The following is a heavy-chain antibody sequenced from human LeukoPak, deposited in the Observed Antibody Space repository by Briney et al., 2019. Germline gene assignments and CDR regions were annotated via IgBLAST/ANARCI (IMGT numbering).Heavy chain of an antibody. J-gene: IGHJ5*02. Sequence: GGSLRLSCAASGFTFSSYAMSWVRQAPGKGLEWVSAISGSGGSTYYADSVKGRFTTSRDNSKNTLYLQMNSLRAEDTAVYYCAKGDGSGSYYKPGFDPWGQGTLVTVSS. CDR1: GFTFSSYA. V-gene: IGHV3-23*01. CDR3: AKGDGSGSYYKPGFDP. CDR2: ISGSGGST. D-gene: IGHD3-10*01.